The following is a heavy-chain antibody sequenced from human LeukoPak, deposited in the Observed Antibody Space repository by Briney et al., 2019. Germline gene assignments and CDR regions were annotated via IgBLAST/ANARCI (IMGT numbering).Heavy chain of an antibody. Sequence: PGWSLRLSCAASGFTFSSYAMSWVRQAPGKGLEWVSAISGSGGSTYYADSVKGRFTISRDNSKNKLYLQMNSLRAEDTAVYYCAKDRTGSYGYWGQGTLVTVSS. J-gene: IGHJ4*02. CDR2: ISGSGGST. D-gene: IGHD5-18*01. CDR1: GFTFSSYA. CDR3: AKDRTGSYGY. V-gene: IGHV3-23*01.